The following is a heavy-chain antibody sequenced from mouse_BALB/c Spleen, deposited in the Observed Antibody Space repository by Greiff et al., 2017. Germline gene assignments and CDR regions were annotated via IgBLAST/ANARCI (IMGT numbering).Heavy chain of an antibody. D-gene: IGHD2-3*01. CDR1: GFTFSSFG. V-gene: IGHV5-17*02. J-gene: IGHJ4*01. CDR2: ISSGSSTI. CDR3: ARWLLDAMDY. Sequence: EVKLVESGGGLVQPGGSRKLSCAASGFTFSSFGMHWVRQAPEKGLEWVAYISSGSSTIYYADTVKGRFTISRDNPKNTLFLQMTSLRSEDTAMYYCARWLLDAMDYWGQGTSVTVSS.